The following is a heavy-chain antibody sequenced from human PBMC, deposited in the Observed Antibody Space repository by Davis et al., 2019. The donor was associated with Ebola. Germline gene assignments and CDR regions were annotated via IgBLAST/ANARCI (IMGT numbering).Heavy chain of an antibody. D-gene: IGHD1-26*01. CDR3: ARIGIVGATPSPNFDY. V-gene: IGHV4-39*07. CDR2: IYYSGST. Sequence: PSETLSLTCTVSGGSISSSSYYWGWIRQPPGKGLEWIGSIYYSGSTYCNPSLKSRVTISVDTSKNQFSLKLSSVTAADTAVYYCARIGIVGATPSPNFDYWGQGTLVTVSS. CDR1: GGSISSSSYY. J-gene: IGHJ4*02.